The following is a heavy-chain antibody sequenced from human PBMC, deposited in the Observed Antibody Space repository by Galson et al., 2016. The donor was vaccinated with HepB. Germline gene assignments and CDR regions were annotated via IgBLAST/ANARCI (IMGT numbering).Heavy chain of an antibody. J-gene: IGHJ6*02. D-gene: IGHD4-11*01. Sequence: SETLSLTCAVYGGSFSVYYWSWIRQPPGKGLEWIGEINNSGSTNYNPSIKSRVTISADTAKKQFFLSLSSVTAADTAVYYCARIFGMTTATTLRGMDVWGQGTTVTVSS. CDR1: GGSFSVYY. V-gene: IGHV4-34*01. CDR2: INNSGST. CDR3: ARIFGMTTATTLRGMDV.